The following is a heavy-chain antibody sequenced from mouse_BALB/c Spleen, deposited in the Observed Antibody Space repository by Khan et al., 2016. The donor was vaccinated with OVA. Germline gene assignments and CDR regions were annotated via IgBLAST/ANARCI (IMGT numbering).Heavy chain of an antibody. J-gene: IGHJ3*01. V-gene: IGHV5-12*02. CDR2: LSNRGTTT. D-gene: IGHD1-1*02. CDR3: AREGDYGGLAY. CDR1: GFTFSDYY. Sequence: EVELVESGGGLVQPGGSLKLSCATSGFTFSDYYMYWVRQTPEKRLEWVAYLSNRGTTTYYPDTVRGRFTISRDNAKNTLYLQMSRLEAEDTAMYYCAREGDYGGLAYWGQGTLVTVSA.